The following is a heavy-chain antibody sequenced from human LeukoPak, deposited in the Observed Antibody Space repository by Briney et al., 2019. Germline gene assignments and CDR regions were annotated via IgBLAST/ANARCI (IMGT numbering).Heavy chain of an antibody. J-gene: IGHJ4*02. CDR2: IRCDGSNK. Sequence: GGSLRLSCAASGFTFSSYGMHWVRQAPGKGLEWVAFIRCDGSNKYYADSVKGRFTISRDNSKNTLYLQMNSLRAEDTAVYYCAKDCSSTSCFWGYWGQGTLVTVSS. CDR3: AKDCSSTSCFWGY. V-gene: IGHV3-30*02. D-gene: IGHD2-2*01. CDR1: GFTFSSYG.